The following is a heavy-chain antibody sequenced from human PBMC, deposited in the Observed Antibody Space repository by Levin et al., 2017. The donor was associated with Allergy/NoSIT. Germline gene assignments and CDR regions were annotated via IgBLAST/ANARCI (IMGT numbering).Heavy chain of an antibody. V-gene: IGHV3-30*04. CDR3: ARVVVPAPTELPYYYYGMDV. D-gene: IGHD2-2*01. CDR1: GFTFSSYA. CDR2: ISYDGSNK. J-gene: IGHJ6*02. Sequence: GGSLRLSCAASGFTFSSYAMHWVRQAPGKGLEWVAVISYDGSNKYYADSVKGRFTISRDNSKNTLYLQMNSLRAEDTAVYYCARVVVPAPTELPYYYYGMDVWGQGTTVTVSS.